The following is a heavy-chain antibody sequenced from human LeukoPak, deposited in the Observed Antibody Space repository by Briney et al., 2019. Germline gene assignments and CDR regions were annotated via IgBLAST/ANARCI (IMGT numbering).Heavy chain of an antibody. CDR3: ASNIVGAPEFDY. J-gene: IGHJ4*02. V-gene: IGHV3-21*04. CDR2: ISSSSSYI. CDR1: GFTFSSYS. Sequence: PGGSLRLSCAASGFTFSSYSMNWVRQAPGKGLEWVSSISSSSSYIYYADSVKGRFTISRDNAKNSLYLQMNSLRAEDTAVYYCASNIVGAPEFDYWGQGTLVTVSS. D-gene: IGHD1-26*01.